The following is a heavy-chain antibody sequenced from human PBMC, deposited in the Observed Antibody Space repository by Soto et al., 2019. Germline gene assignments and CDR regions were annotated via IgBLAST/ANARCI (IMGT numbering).Heavy chain of an antibody. Sequence: QVQLVQSGAEVKKPGSSVKVSCKASGGTFTSYAISWVRQAPGQGLEWMGGIIPIFDTANYARKFRGRVTSNADEAPSTAYMGRSSLGSEDTAVYYWARDLFLHGGQMRDGMDVWGQGTTVTVSS. D-gene: IGHD2-15*01. V-gene: IGHV1-69*19. CDR3: ARDLFLHGGQMRDGMDV. J-gene: IGHJ6*02. CDR1: GGTFTSYA. CDR2: IIPIFDTA.